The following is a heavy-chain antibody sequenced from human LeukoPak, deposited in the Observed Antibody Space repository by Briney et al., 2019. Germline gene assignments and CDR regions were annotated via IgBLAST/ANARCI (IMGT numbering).Heavy chain of an antibody. CDR3: ARDFHPSGLAPED. CDR1: GFTFSSYW. CDR2: INSDGSSI. Sequence: GGSLRLSCAASGFTFSSYWMSWVRQAPGKGLVWVSRINSDGSSISYADSVKGRFTISRDNAKNTLYLQMNSLRAEDTAVYYCARDFHPSGLAPEDWGQGTLVTVSS. D-gene: IGHD3/OR15-3a*01. J-gene: IGHJ4*02. V-gene: IGHV3-74*01.